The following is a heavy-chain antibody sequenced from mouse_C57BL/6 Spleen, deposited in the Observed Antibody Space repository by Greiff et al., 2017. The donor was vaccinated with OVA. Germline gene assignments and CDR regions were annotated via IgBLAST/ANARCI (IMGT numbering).Heavy chain of an antibody. J-gene: IGHJ2*01. D-gene: IGHD3-2*02. V-gene: IGHV5-17*01. CDR3: ARRGGARLGELYDFGY. Sequence: EVQRVESGGGLVKPGGSLKLSCAASGFTFSDYGMHWVRQAPEKGLEWVAYISSGSSTIYYADTVKGRFTISRENAKNTMFLQMTSLRSEDTAMYYCARRGGARLGELYDFGYWGQGTTLTVSS. CDR1: GFTFSDYG. CDR2: ISSGSSTI.